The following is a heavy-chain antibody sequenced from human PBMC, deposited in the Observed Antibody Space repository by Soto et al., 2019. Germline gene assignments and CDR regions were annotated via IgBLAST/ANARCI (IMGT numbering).Heavy chain of an antibody. D-gene: IGHD6-13*01. V-gene: IGHV4-34*01. J-gene: IGHJ5*02. CDR3: ARLGRQQLVRRNWFDL. Sequence: SETLSLTCAVYGGSFSGYYWSWIRQPPGKGLEWIGEINHSGSTNYNPSLKSRVTISVDTSKNQFSLKLSSVTAADTAVYYCARLGRQQLVRRNWFDLWGQGTLVTVSS. CDR2: INHSGST. CDR1: GGSFSGYY.